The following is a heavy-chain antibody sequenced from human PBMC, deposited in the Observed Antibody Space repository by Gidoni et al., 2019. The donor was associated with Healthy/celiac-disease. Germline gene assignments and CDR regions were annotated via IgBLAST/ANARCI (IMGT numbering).Heavy chain of an antibody. CDR2: INPNSGGT. V-gene: IGHV1-2*04. CDR3: ARAGGSNRLYFDY. D-gene: IGHD3-16*01. J-gene: IGHJ4*02. CDR1: GYTFTGYY. Sequence: QVQLVQSGAEVKKPGASVKVSCKASGYTFTGYYMHWVRQAPGQGLEWMGWINPNSGGTNYTQKLQGWVTMTRDTSISTAYMELSRLRSDDTAVYYCARAGGSNRLYFDYWGQGTLVTVSS.